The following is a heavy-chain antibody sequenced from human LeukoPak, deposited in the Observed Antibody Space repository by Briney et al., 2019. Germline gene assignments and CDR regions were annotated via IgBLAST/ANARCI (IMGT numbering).Heavy chain of an antibody. CDR3: ARRNSNYFDY. J-gene: IGHJ4*02. D-gene: IGHD4-11*01. V-gene: IGHV3-43D*03. CDR1: GFTFDDYA. Sequence: GGSLRLSCAASGFTFDDYAMHWVRQAPGKGLEWVSLISWDGGSTYYADSVKGRFTISRDNSKNTLYLQMGSLRAEDMAVYYCARRNSNYFDYWGQGTLVTVSS. CDR2: ISWDGGST.